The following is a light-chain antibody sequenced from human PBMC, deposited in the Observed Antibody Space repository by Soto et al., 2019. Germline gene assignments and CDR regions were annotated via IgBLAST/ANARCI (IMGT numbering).Light chain of an antibody. V-gene: IGKV3-11*01. CDR1: HSISSY. CDR3: QQYYNWPIT. CDR2: DAS. Sequence: VLTQSPDTLSLSPGERATLSCRASHSISSYLAWYQQKPGQPPRLVIYDASNRATGIPARFSGSGPGTEFILTISSLQSEDFAVYYCQQYYNWPITFGQGTRLEIK. J-gene: IGKJ5*01.